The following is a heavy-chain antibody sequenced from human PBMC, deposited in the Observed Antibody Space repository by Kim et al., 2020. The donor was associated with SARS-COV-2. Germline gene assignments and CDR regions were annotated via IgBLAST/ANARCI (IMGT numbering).Heavy chain of an antibody. J-gene: IGHJ4*02. CDR2: IIPILGIA. D-gene: IGHD3-10*01. Sequence: SVKVSCKASGGTFSSYAISWVRQAPGQGLEWMGRIIPILGIANYAQKFQGRVTITADKSTSTAYMELSSLRSEDTAVYYCASGDRDYYGSGSPLYWGQGTLVTVSS. V-gene: IGHV1-69*04. CDR1: GGTFSSYA. CDR3: ASGDRDYYGSGSPLY.